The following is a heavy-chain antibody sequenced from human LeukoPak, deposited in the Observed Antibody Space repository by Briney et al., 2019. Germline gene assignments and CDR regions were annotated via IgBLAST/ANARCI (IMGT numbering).Heavy chain of an antibody. CDR3: ARSPDILTGEKFDY. V-gene: IGHV1-2*02. Sequence: GASVKVSCKASGHTFTGYYVHWVRQAPGQGLEWMGWMNPKSGGTNYAQKFEARVTMNRDTSISTAYMELSRLRFDDTAVYYCARSPDILTGEKFDYWGQGTLVTVSS. D-gene: IGHD3-9*01. CDR1: GHTFTGYY. CDR2: MNPKSGGT. J-gene: IGHJ4*02.